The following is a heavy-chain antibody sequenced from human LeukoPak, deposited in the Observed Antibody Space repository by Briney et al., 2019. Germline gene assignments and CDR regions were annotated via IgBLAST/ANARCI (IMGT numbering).Heavy chain of an antibody. CDR3: ARSEINDYMRF. J-gene: IGHJ4*02. D-gene: IGHD4-11*01. CDR2: IYQSGST. CDR1: GYYIANGYH. Sequence: SETLSLTCTVSGYYIANGYHWAWVRQPPGKRLEWLGSIYQSGSTYDNLSLKSRLTMSVDTSKNQFSLTMRAVTAADTALYYCARSEINDYMRFWGQGILVTVSS. V-gene: IGHV4-38-2*02.